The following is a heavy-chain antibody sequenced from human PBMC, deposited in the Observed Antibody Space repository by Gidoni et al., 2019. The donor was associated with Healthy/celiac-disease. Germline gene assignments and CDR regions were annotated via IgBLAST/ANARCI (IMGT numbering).Heavy chain of an antibody. CDR2: IYHSGST. V-gene: IGHV4-38-2*02. Sequence: QVQLQESGPGLVKPSETLSLTCTAPGYSLSSGYYWGWIRQPPGKGLEWIGSIYHSGSTYYNPSLKSRVTISVDTSKNQFSLKLSSVTAADTAVYYCARDREAYCGGDCYPFDYWGQGTLVTVSS. J-gene: IGHJ4*02. CDR3: ARDREAYCGGDCYPFDY. CDR1: GYSLSSGYY. D-gene: IGHD2-21*02.